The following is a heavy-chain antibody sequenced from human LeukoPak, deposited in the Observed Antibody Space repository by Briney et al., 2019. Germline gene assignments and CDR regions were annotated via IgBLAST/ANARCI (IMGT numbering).Heavy chain of an antibody. CDR3: ARILGYSYGYYFDY. CDR2: IDWDDDK. Sequence: SGPALVKPTQTLTLTCTFSGFSLSTSGMCVSWIRHPPGKALEWLARIDWDDDKYYSTSLKTRLTISKDTSKNQVVLTMTNMDPVDTATYYCARILGYSYGYYFDYWGQGTLVTVSS. J-gene: IGHJ4*02. V-gene: IGHV2-70*11. D-gene: IGHD5-18*01. CDR1: GFSLSTSGMC.